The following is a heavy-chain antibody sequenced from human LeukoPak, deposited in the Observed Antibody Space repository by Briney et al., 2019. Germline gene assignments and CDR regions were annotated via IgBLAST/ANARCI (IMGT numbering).Heavy chain of an antibody. CDR3: ARDFEWLRSGYFDY. J-gene: IGHJ4*02. CDR2: ISYDGSNK. D-gene: IGHD5-12*01. V-gene: IGHV3-30-3*01. CDR1: GFTFSSYA. Sequence: PGGSLRLSCAASGFTFSSYAMHWVRQAPGKRLEWVAVISYDGSNKYYADSVKGQFTISRDNSKNTLYLQMNSLRAEDTAVYYCARDFEWLRSGYFDYWGQGTLVTVSS.